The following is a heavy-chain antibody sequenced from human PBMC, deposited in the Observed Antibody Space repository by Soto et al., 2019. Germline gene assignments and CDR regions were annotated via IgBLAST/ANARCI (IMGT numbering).Heavy chain of an antibody. V-gene: IGHV4-38-2*02. CDR3: ARDRRNFYDNSEHFDF. Sequence: SETLSLTCGVSGNSISSRYCWAWIRQPPGKGLEWLGSIYHHGSTYYSPSLKSRVTVSLDTSKNQFYLNLRSVTAADTAVYYCARDRRNFYDNSEHFDFWGRGMLVTVSS. CDR2: IYHHGST. J-gene: IGHJ4*02. D-gene: IGHD3-22*01. CDR1: GNSISSRYC.